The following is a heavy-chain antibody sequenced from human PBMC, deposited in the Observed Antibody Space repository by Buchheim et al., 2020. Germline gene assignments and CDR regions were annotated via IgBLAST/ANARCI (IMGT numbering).Heavy chain of an antibody. CDR1: GFTFSSYS. J-gene: IGHJ6*02. V-gene: IGHV3-48*04. D-gene: IGHD2-2*01. CDR3: ASTCSSTSCHSTYGMDV. CDR2: ISNSSSTI. Sequence: EVQLVESGGVLVQPGGSLRLSCAASGFTFSSYSMNWVRQAPGKGLEWVSYISNSSSTIYYADSVKGRFTISRDNPTNSLYLQMNSLRAEDTAVYYCASTCSSTSCHSTYGMDVWGQGTT.